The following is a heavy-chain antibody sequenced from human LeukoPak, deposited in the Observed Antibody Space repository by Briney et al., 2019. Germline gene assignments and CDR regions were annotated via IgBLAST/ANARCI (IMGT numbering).Heavy chain of an antibody. Sequence: GGSLRLSCAASGFTFSSYSMNWVRQAPGKGLEWVSSISSSSSYIYYADSVKGRFPISRDNAKNSLYLQMNSLRAEDTAVYYCARLYYYGSGSYSYYFDYWGQGTLVTVSS. CDR2: ISSSSSYI. J-gene: IGHJ4*02. D-gene: IGHD3-10*01. V-gene: IGHV3-21*01. CDR3: ARLYYYGSGSYSYYFDY. CDR1: GFTFSSYS.